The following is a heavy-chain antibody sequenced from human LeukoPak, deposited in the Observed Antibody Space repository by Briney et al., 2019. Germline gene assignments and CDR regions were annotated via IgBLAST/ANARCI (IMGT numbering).Heavy chain of an antibody. Sequence: SETLSLTCTVSGGSISSYYWSWIRQPSGKGLEWIGYIYYSGSTNYNPSLKSRVSIPVDTSKNQFSLKLNSVTAADTAVYYCARGSPAAPLDYWGQGTLVTVSS. CDR3: ARGSPAAPLDY. D-gene: IGHD6-25*01. CDR1: GGSISSYY. CDR2: IYYSGST. V-gene: IGHV4-59*01. J-gene: IGHJ4*02.